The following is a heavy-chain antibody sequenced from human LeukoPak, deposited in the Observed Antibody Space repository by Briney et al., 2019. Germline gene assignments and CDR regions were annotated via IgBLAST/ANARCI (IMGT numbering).Heavy chain of an antibody. Sequence: PGGSLRLSCAASGFTFSSYAMSWVRQAPGKGLEWVSAITGSGDDTYHADSVKGRFTISRDNSKNTLYLQMNILRVEDTALYYCAKGSSSSRPYYFDYWGQGTLVTVSS. J-gene: IGHJ4*02. CDR1: GFTFSSYA. D-gene: IGHD6-6*01. CDR3: AKGSSSSRPYYFDY. V-gene: IGHV3-23*01. CDR2: ITGSGDDT.